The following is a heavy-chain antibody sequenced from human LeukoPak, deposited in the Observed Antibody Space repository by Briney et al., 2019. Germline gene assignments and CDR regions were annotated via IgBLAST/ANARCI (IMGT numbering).Heavy chain of an antibody. V-gene: IGHV5-51*01. J-gene: IGHJ3*02. CDR3: ARSTYYDFWSGQLPDAFDI. D-gene: IGHD3-3*01. Sequence: GESLKISCKGSGYSFTSYWIGWVRQMPGKGLEWMGIIYPGDSDTRYSPSFQGQVTISADKSISTAYLQWSSLKASDTAMYYCARSTYYDFWSGQLPDAFDIWGQGTMVTVSS. CDR2: IYPGDSDT. CDR1: GYSFTSYW.